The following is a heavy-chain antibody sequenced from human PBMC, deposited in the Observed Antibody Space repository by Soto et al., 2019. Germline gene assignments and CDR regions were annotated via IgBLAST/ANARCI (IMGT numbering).Heavy chain of an antibody. Sequence: SETLSLTCTVSGASISYGGFSWSWIRQSPGKGLEWIGYISHLESTYFHPSFKSRLTMPIDRTRNQFSLKLSSVTAADMAVYYCARGGGYDSFDYWGQGVLVTVSS. V-gene: IGHV4-30-2*06. J-gene: IGHJ4*02. D-gene: IGHD5-12*01. CDR2: ISHLEST. CDR1: GASISYGGFS. CDR3: ARGGGYDSFDY.